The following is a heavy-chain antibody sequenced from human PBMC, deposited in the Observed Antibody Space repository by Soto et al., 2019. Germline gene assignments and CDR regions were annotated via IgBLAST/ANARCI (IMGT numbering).Heavy chain of an antibody. CDR1: GGTFSSYA. V-gene: IGHV1-69*12. Sequence: QVQLVQSGAEVKKPGSSVKVSCKASGGTFSSYAISWVRQAPGQGLEWMGGIIPIFGTADYAQKFQGRVTLTADESTSTAYMELTSLRSEDTAVYYCACTVSNYYSYGMDVWGQGTTVTVSS. J-gene: IGHJ6*02. CDR3: ACTVSNYYSYGMDV. D-gene: IGHD2-8*01. CDR2: IIPIFGTA.